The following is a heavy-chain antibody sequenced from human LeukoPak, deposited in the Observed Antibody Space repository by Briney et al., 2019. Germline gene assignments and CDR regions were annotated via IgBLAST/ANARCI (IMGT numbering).Heavy chain of an antibody. D-gene: IGHD6-19*01. J-gene: IGHJ4*02. CDR2: IGGGDDDR. Sequence: GGSLRLSCAASGFTFSVHAMSWVRQAPGRGPEWVSSIGGGDDDRYYADSLKRRFTGPGHHSNNMVYQQRNSLSDEYTALYHCPIVPTPFNSGWDYFDSWVQGAMV. CDR1: GFTFSVHA. CDR3: PIVPTPFNSGWDYFDS. V-gene: IGHV3-23*01.